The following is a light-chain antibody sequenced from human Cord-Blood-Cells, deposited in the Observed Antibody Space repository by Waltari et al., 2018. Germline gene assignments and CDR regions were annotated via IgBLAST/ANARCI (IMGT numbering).Light chain of an antibody. V-gene: IGKV1-5*01. J-gene: IGKJ1*01. CDR3: QQYNSYSQT. CDR2: DAS. CDR1: QSISSW. Sequence: DTQMHQFPSTLSASVGDRVTITCRASQSISSWVAWYQQKPGKAPKLLIYDASSFESGVPSRFSGSGSGTEFTLTISSLQPDDFATYYCQQYNSYSQTFGQGTKVEIK.